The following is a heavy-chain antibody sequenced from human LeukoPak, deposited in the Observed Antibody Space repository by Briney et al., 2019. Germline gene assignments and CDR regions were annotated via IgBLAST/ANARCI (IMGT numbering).Heavy chain of an antibody. Sequence: GESLRLSCAASGFTFSSYAMSWVRQAPGKGLEWVSAISGSGGSTYYADSVKGRFTISRDNSKNTLYLQMNSLRAEDTAVYYCAKGWYSASCYDYWGQGTLVTVSS. CDR2: ISGSGGST. CDR1: GFTFSSYA. D-gene: IGHD2-2*01. J-gene: IGHJ4*02. CDR3: AKGWYSASCYDY. V-gene: IGHV3-23*01.